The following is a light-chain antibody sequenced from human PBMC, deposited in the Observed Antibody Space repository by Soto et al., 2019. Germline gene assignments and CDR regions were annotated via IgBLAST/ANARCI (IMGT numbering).Light chain of an antibody. Sequence: EMGLTQSPNALSVSLGEGVTLSCRASQSVSANLAWYQQRPGQAPRLLIYGISTRAPDTPDRFSGSGSATEFTLTISSLQSEDSAGYYCQQYNIWPLRTFCQRTMVDI. CDR1: QSVSAN. J-gene: IGKJ1*01. CDR3: QQYNIWPLRT. V-gene: IGKV3-15*01. CDR2: GIS.